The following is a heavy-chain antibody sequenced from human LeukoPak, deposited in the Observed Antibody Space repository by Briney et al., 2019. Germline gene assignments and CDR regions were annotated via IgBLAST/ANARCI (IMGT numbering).Heavy chain of an antibody. CDR2: ISYDGSNK. CDR1: GFTFSSYA. D-gene: IGHD6-19*01. CDR3: ARVGGSSGWNLGWFDP. V-gene: IGHV3-30-3*01. Sequence: GGSLRLSCAASGFTFSSYAMHWVRQAPGKGLEWVSVISYDGSNKYYADSVKGRFTISRDNFKSTLYVQMNSLRAEDTAVYYCARVGGSSGWNLGWFDPWGQGTLVTVSS. J-gene: IGHJ5*02.